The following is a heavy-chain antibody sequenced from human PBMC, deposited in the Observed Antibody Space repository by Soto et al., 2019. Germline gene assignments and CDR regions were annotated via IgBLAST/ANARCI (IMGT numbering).Heavy chain of an antibody. J-gene: IGHJ4*02. V-gene: IGHV2-5*01. CDR1: GFSLRTTGVG. CDR2: IYWNDDK. CDR3: AHTWGLPFDY. D-gene: IGHD3-16*01. Sequence: QITLKESGPTLVEPTQTLTLTCTSSGFSLRTTGVGVGWIRQPPGKALEWLGIIYWNDDKRYSPSLKNRFTLTSDISKSQVVLTMTNMDPVDTATYYCAHTWGLPFDYWGQGTLVIVSS.